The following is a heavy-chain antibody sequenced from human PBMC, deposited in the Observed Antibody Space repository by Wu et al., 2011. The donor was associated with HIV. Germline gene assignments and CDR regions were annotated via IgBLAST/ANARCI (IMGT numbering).Heavy chain of an antibody. CDR3: ARHPVTTGYYFDY. J-gene: IGHJ4*02. V-gene: IGHV5-51*01. CDR2: IYPGDSET. CDR1: GYSFTSYW. D-gene: IGHD4-17*01. Sequence: VQLVQSGVEVKKPGESLKIACKGSGYSFTSYWIGWVRQMPGKGLEWMGIIYPGDSETRYSPSFQGQVTMSADKSINTAYLQWNSLRASDTAMYYCARHPVTTGYYFDYWGQGTLVTVSS.